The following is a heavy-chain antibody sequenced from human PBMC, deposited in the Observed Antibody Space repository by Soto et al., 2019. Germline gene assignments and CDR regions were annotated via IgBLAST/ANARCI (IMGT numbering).Heavy chain of an antibody. J-gene: IGHJ6*03. CDR1: GYTFTSYG. CDR3: ARVYSGYETHYYYYMDV. V-gene: IGHV1-18*01. D-gene: IGHD5-12*01. CDR2: ISAYNGNT. Sequence: ASVKVSCKASGYTFTSYGISWVRQAPGQGLEWMGWISAYNGNTNYAQKLQGRVTMTTDTSTSTAYMELRSLRSDDTAVYYCARVYSGYETHYYYYMDVWGKGTTVTVSS.